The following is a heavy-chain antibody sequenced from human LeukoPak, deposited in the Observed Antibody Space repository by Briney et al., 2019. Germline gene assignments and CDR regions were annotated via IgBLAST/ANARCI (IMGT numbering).Heavy chain of an antibody. CDR2: IIPIFGRA. CDR3: ADLVYCSSSSCYEPFNQT. J-gene: IGHJ4*02. CDR1: GGTFSNYA. Sequence: VKVSCKASGGTFSNYAISWVRQAPGQGLEWMGGIIPIFGRANYAQKFQGRVTITADDSTSTAYMELSSLRSEDTAVYYCADLVYCSSSSCYEPFNQTWGQGTLVTVSP. V-gene: IGHV1-69*13. D-gene: IGHD2-2*01.